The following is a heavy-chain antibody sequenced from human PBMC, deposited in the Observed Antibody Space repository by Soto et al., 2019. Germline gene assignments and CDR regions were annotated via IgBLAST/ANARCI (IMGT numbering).Heavy chain of an antibody. CDR2: INAGNGNT. V-gene: IGHV1-3*01. CDR3: AKYSESYRNAFAI. J-gene: IGHJ3*02. D-gene: IGHD1-26*01. Sequence: ASVKVSCKASGYTFTSYAMHWVRQAPGQRLEWMGWINAGNGNTKYSQKFQGRVTITRDTSASIAYMELSSLRSEDTAVFYCAKYSESYRNAFAIWGQGTMVTVSS. CDR1: GYTFTSYA.